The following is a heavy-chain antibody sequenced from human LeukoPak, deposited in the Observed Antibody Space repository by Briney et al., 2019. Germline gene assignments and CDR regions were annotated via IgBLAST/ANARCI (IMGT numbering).Heavy chain of an antibody. CDR2: INPNSGGT. CDR3: ARDKGYSSSWYLFDY. J-gene: IGHJ4*02. CDR1: SYTFTNYA. V-gene: IGHV1-2*02. Sequence: GASVKVSCKASSYTFTNYAFTWVRQAPGQGLEWMGWINPNSGGTNYAQKFQGRVTMTRDTSISTAYMELSRLRSDDTAVYYCARDKGYSSSWYLFDYWGQGTLVTVSS. D-gene: IGHD6-13*01.